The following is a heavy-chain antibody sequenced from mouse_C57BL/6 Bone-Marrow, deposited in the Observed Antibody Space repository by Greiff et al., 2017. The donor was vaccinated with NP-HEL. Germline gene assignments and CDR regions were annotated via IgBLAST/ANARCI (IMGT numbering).Heavy chain of an antibody. Sequence: ESGPCLVKPSQSLSLTCSVTCYSISRGFYWTWLRQFPGNKLEWMGYISYDGSYNYNPSLKNRISITRDTSKNQFFLKSNSVTSEDTATYYFYSGSSDYYAMDEWGQGTSDPVSS. J-gene: IGHJ4*01. V-gene: IGHV3-6*01. CDR2: ISYDGSY. CDR3: YSGSSDYYAMDE. CDR1: CYSISRGFY. D-gene: IGHD1-1*01.